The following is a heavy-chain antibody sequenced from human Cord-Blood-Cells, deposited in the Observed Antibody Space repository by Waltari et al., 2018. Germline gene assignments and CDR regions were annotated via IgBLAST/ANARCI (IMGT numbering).Heavy chain of an antibody. V-gene: IGHV4-34*01. J-gene: IGHJ3*02. CDR3: ARGAQGIAAFDI. D-gene: IGHD6-13*01. Sequence: QVQLQQWGAGLLKPSETLSLTCAVYGGSFSGYYWSWIRQPPGKGLEWIGEINHSGSTNYNPSLKSRVTISGDTSKNQFFLKLSSVTAADTAVYYCARGAQGIAAFDIWGQGTMVTVSS. CDR1: GGSFSGYY. CDR2: INHSGST.